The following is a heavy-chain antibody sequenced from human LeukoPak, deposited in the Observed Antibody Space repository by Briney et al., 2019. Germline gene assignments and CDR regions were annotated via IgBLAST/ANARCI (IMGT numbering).Heavy chain of an antibody. CDR3: ARTAYMVLPFDY. V-gene: IGHV4-61*02. Sequence: PSQTLSLTCTVSGGSISSGSYYWSWIRQPAGKGLEWIGRIYTSGSTNYNPSLKSRVTISVDTSKNQFSLKLSSVTAADTAVYYCARTAYMVLPFDYWGQGTLVTVSS. CDR2: IYTSGST. D-gene: IGHD2-21*01. J-gene: IGHJ4*02. CDR1: GGSISSGSYY.